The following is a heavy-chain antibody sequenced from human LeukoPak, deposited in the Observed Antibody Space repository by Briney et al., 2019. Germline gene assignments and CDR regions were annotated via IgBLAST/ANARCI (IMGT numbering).Heavy chain of an antibody. J-gene: IGHJ4*02. V-gene: IGHV1-24*01. Sequence: ASVKVSCKVSGYTLTESSMHWVRQAPGKGLEWMGGFDPEDGETIYAQKFRGRVTMTEDTSTDTAYMELSSLRSEDTAVYYCATRFMTTVTTSLTDYWGQGTLVTVSS. CDR2: FDPEDGET. CDR1: GYTLTESS. D-gene: IGHD4-17*01. CDR3: ATRFMTTVTTSLTDY.